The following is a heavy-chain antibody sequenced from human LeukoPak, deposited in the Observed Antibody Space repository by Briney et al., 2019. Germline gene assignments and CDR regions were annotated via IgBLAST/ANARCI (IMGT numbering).Heavy chain of an antibody. V-gene: IGHV3-23*01. Sequence: GGSLRLSCAASGFTFSSYAMGWVRQAPGKGLEWVSPITGSGGGTYYADSVKGRSAISRDNSKNTLYLDMNSLRAEDTAVYYCAKGSSSVWPYYFDYWGQGALVTASS. CDR3: AKGSSSVWPYYFDY. CDR2: ITGSGGGT. CDR1: GFTFSSYA. D-gene: IGHD5/OR15-5a*01. J-gene: IGHJ4*02.